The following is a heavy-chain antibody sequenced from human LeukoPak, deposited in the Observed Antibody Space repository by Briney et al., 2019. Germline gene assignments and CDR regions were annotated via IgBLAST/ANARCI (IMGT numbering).Heavy chain of an antibody. D-gene: IGHD3-10*01. CDR3: ARDSDPYYGSGSYYKSWPHVDV. CDR2: IYTSGST. J-gene: IGHJ6*02. Sequence: PSETLSLTCTVSGGSISSYYWSWIRQPAGKGLEWIGRIYTSGSTNYNPSLKSRVTRSVDTSKNQFSLKLSSVTAADTAVYYCARDSDPYYGSGSYYKSWPHVDVWGQGTTVTVSS. V-gene: IGHV4-4*07. CDR1: GGSISSYY.